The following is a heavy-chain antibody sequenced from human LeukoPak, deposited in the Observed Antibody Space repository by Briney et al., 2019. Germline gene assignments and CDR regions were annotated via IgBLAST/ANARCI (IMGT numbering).Heavy chain of an antibody. CDR2: ISSNGGST. V-gene: IGHV3-64*04. Sequence: GGSLRLSCSASGFTFSSYAMHWVRQAPGKGLEYVSAISSNGGSTYYADSVKGRFTISRDNSKNTLYLQMNSLRAEDTAVYYCAKWVGTSPDYYFDYWGQGTLVTVSS. D-gene: IGHD2-15*01. CDR1: GFTFSSYA. J-gene: IGHJ4*02. CDR3: AKWVGTSPDYYFDY.